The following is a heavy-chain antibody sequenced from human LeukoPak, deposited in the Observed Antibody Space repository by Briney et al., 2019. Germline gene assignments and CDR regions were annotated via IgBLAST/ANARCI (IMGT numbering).Heavy chain of an antibody. D-gene: IGHD3-9*01. Sequence: PSETLSLTCAVYGGSFSGYYWSWIRQPPGKGLEWIGEINHSGSTNYNPSLKSRVTISVDTSKNQFSLKLSSVTAADTAVYYCARRRVRYFDWSLVRGAYFDYWGQGTLVTVSS. CDR1: GGSFSGYY. V-gene: IGHV4-34*01. J-gene: IGHJ4*02. CDR2: INHSGST. CDR3: ARRRVRYFDWSLVRGAYFDY.